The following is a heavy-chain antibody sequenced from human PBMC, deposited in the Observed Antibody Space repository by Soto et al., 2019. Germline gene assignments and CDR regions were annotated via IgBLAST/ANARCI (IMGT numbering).Heavy chain of an antibody. CDR2: IYWDDDK. CDR1: GFSLSTSGVG. V-gene: IGHV2-5*02. D-gene: IGHD3-16*01. J-gene: IGHJ4*02. CDR3: AHSVEMATIGQFDY. Sequence: QITLKESGPTLVKPTQTLTLTCTFSGFSLSTSGVGVGWIRQPPGKALEWLALIYWDDDKRYSPSLKSRLTISKDTSKNQLVLTMTNMHPVDTSTYYCAHSVEMATIGQFDYWGQGTLVTVSS.